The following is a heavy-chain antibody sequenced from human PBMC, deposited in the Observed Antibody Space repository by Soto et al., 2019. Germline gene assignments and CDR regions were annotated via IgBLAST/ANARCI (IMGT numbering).Heavy chain of an antibody. V-gene: IGHV3-21*01. CDR3: AIIAVAGTFGESFDY. Sequence: PGGSRRLSCAASGFTFSSYSMNWVRQAPGKGLEWVSPISSSSSYIYYADSVKGRFTISRDNAKNSLYLQMNSLRAEDTAVYYCAIIAVAGTFGESFDYWGQGTLVTVSS. D-gene: IGHD6-19*01. J-gene: IGHJ4*02. CDR2: ISSSSSYI. CDR1: GFTFSSYS.